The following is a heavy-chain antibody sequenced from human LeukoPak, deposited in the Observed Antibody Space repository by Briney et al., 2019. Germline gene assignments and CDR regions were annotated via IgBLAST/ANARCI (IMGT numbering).Heavy chain of an antibody. CDR1: GGSFSGYY. D-gene: IGHD3-10*01. CDR2: FYYSGST. J-gene: IGHJ5*02. Sequence: SETLSLTCVVYGGSFSGYYWSWIRQPPGKGLEWIGYFYYSGSTYYNPSLKSRVTISLDTSKNQLSLKLSSVTAADTAVYYCARESNYRGSGTGWFDPWGQGTLVTVSS. V-gene: IGHV4-59*12. CDR3: ARESNYRGSGTGWFDP.